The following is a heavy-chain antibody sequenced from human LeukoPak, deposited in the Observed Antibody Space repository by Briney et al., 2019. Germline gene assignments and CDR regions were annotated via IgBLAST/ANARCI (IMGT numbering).Heavy chain of an antibody. J-gene: IGHJ4*02. V-gene: IGHV1-18*01. CDR1: GNTFPTYG. CDR2: ISAYNGNT. CDR3: ARESAGLWLD. D-gene: IGHD5-18*01. Sequence: GASVKVSCKASGNTFPTYGISGVEQAPGQGLEWMGWISAYNGNTNYAQKLQGRVTMTTDTSTSTAYMELRSLRSGDTAVYYCARESAGLWLDWGQGTLVTVSS.